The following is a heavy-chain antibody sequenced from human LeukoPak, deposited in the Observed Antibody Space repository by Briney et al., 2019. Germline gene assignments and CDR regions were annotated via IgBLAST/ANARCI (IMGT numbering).Heavy chain of an antibody. CDR1: GGSISSYY. CDR3: ARRSGGFDY. CDR2: IFTTGGT. V-gene: IGHV4-4*07. D-gene: IGHD6-25*01. Sequence: SETLSLTCTVPGGSISSYYWSWIRQPAGKGLEWIGSIFTTGGTNYNPSPKSRDTMSLDTSKNQFSLKLSSVTAADTAVYYCARRSGGFDYWGQGTLVTVSS. J-gene: IGHJ4*02.